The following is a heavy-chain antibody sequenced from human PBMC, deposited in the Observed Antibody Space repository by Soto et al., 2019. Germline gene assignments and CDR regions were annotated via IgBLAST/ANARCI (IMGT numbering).Heavy chain of an antibody. V-gene: IGHV3-7*03. D-gene: IGHD6-13*01. CDR1: GFTFSSYW. CDR2: IKQDGSEK. J-gene: IGHJ6*02. CDR3: ARERNSSSWYIYYYGMDV. Sequence: GGSLRLSCAASGFTFSSYWMSWVRQAPGKGLEWVANIKQDGSEKYYVDSVKGRFTISRDNAKNSLYLQMNSLRAEDTAVYYCARERNSSSWYIYYYGMDVWGQGTTVTVSS.